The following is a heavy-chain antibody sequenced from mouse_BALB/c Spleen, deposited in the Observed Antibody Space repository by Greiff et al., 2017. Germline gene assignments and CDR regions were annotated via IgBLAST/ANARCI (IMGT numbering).Heavy chain of an antibody. J-gene: IGHJ1*01. CDR1: GYTFSSYW. D-gene: IGHD1-1*01. V-gene: IGHV1-9*01. Sequence: VKLQQSGAELMKPGASVKISCKATGYTFSSYWIEWVKQRPGHGLEWIGEILPGSGSTNYNEKFKGKATFTADTSSNTAYMQLSSLTSEDSAVYYCARYYGSSYWYFDVWGAGTTVTVSS. CDR3: ARYYGSSYWYFDV. CDR2: ILPGSGST.